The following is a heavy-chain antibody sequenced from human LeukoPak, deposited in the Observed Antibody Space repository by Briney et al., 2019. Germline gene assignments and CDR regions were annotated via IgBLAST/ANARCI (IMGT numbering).Heavy chain of an antibody. Sequence: PGGSLRLSCAASGFTFSSYAMSWVRQAPGKGLEWVSAISGSGGSTYYADSVKGRFTISRDNSKNTLYLQMNSLRAEDTAVYYCAKACKNYYDSSGLLTDDAFDIWGQGTMVTVSS. CDR3: AKACKNYYDSSGLLTDDAFDI. CDR1: GFTFSSYA. J-gene: IGHJ3*02. CDR2: ISGSGGST. V-gene: IGHV3-23*01. D-gene: IGHD3-22*01.